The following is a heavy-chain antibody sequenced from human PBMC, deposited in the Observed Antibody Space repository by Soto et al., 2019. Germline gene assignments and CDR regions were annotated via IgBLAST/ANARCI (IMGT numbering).Heavy chain of an antibody. J-gene: IGHJ3*02. V-gene: IGHV4-34*01. CDR1: GASLSGYD. CDR3: ARDPNANAFDI. Sequence: SETLSLTCAVYGASLSGYDWSWVRQPPGKGLQWVGEISQSGSTNYDPSLQSRVSISMHPSKNQFSLRLRSVTAADTASYYCARDPNANAFDIWGRGTMVTVSS. CDR2: ISQSGST.